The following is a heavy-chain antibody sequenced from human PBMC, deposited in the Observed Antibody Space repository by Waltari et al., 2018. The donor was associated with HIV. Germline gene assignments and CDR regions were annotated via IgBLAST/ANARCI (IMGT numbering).Heavy chain of an antibody. Sequence: QVQLVQPEIEMLKPGPPVRLSCHASGFILNAHSLHWGRQVPRHRFEWVAVINAADGAASSAQKFQSRLTLTRDLFTGSVHLDLMSLMSEDTAVYFCTRAGLGGLIQDFDIWGRGT. CDR1: GFILNAHS. V-gene: IGHV1-46*02. J-gene: IGHJ4*02. CDR2: INAADGAA. CDR3: TRAGLGGLIQDFDI. D-gene: IGHD3-3*01.